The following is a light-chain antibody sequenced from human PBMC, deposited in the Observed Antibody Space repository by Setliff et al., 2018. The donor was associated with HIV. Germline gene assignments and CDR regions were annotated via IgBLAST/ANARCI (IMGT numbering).Light chain of an antibody. J-gene: IGLJ1*01. CDR2: DTN. CDR1: SSNVGTGFG. CDR3: QSYDCRLNGYV. V-gene: IGLV1-40*01. Sequence: QSVLTQPPSVSGAPGQRVTIYCSGSSSNVGTGFGVQWYQQFPGAAPKLLIHDTNSRPSEAPVRFSGSKSGASASLAINGLEAEDEADYYCQSYDCRLNGYVFGTGTKVTVL.